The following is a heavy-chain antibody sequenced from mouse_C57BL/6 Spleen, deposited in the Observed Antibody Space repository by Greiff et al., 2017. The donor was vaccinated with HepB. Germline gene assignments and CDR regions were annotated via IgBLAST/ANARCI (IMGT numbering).Heavy chain of an antibody. CDR2: IYPGDGVT. V-gene: IGHV1-80*01. J-gene: IGHJ3*01. CDR1: GYAFSSYW. Sequence: VQLQQSGAELVKPGASVKISCKASGYAFSSYWMNWVKQRPGKGLEWIGQIYPGDGVTNYNGKFKGKATLTADKSSSTAYMQLSSLTSEDSAVYFCLSNSWFAYWGQGTLVTVSA. D-gene: IGHD2-5*01. CDR3: LSNSWFAY.